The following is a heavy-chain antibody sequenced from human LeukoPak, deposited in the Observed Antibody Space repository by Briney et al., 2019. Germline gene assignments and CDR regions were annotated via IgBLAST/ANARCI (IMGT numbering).Heavy chain of an antibody. Sequence: SETLSLTCTVSGGSISSGGYSWSWIRQHPGKGLERIGYIYYSGSTYYNPSLKSRVTISVDTSKNQFSLKLSSVTAADTAVYYCARADTATFYFDYWGQGTLVTVSS. CDR3: ARADTATFYFDY. V-gene: IGHV4-31*03. CDR1: GGSISSGGYS. D-gene: IGHD5-18*01. J-gene: IGHJ4*02. CDR2: IYYSGST.